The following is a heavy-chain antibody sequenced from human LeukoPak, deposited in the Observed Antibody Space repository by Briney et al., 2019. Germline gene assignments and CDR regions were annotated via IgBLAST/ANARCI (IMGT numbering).Heavy chain of an antibody. D-gene: IGHD1/OR15-1a*01. CDR2: ISYSGST. V-gene: IGHV4-31*03. CDR1: GGSMSSGGYY. J-gene: IGHJ4*02. Sequence: SETLSLTCTVSGGSMSSGGYYWSWIRQHPGKGLEWIAYISYSGSTYYNPSLKGRVTMSVDTSKNQFSLELNSVTAADTAVYYCASTNSDYFDYWGQGTLVTVSS. CDR3: ASTNSDYFDY.